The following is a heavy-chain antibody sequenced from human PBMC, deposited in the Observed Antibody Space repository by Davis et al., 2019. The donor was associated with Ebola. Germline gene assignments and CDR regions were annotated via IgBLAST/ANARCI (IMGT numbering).Heavy chain of an antibody. CDR3: TSTPSHGSGSQRDY. CDR1: GFTFSSYS. J-gene: IGHJ4*02. Sequence: GGSLRLSCAASGFTFSSYSMNWVRQAPGKGLEWVSYISSSSSTIYYADSVKGRFTISRDNAKNSLYLQMNSLKTEDTAVYYCTSTPSHGSGSQRDYWGQGTLVTVSS. D-gene: IGHD3-10*01. CDR2: ISSSSSTI. V-gene: IGHV3-48*01.